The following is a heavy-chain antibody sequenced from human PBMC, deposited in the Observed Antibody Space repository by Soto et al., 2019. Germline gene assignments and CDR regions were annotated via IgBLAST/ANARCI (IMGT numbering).Heavy chain of an antibody. D-gene: IGHD2-21*01. J-gene: IGHJ4*02. CDR2: VKSKSEGGTT. Sequence: GGSLRLSCAASGFIFRDAWISRVRQAPGKGLEWIGRVKSKSEGGTTDYAALVKGRFTVSRDDSINTVSLQMDSLKMEDTAVYFCVAGSPFEYWGQGTLVTVSS. CDR1: GFIFRDAW. CDR3: VAGSPFEY. V-gene: IGHV3-15*05.